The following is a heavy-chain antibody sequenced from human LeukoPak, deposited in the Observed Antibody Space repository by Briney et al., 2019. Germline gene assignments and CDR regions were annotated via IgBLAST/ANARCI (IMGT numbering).Heavy chain of an antibody. Sequence: ASVKVSCKASGYTFTGYYMHWVRQAPGQGLEWMGWINPNSGGTNYAQKFQGRVTMTRDTSISTAYMELSRLRSDDTAVYYCARDLNIAAAGAEYNWFDPWGQGTLVTVSS. CDR3: ARDLNIAAAGAEYNWFDP. D-gene: IGHD6-13*01. CDR2: INPNSGGT. V-gene: IGHV1-2*02. J-gene: IGHJ5*02. CDR1: GYTFTGYY.